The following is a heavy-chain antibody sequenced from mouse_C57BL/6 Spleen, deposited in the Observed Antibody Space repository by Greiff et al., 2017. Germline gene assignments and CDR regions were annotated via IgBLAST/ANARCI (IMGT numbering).Heavy chain of an antibody. CDR1: GFTFSSYT. J-gene: IGHJ1*03. CDR2: ISGGGGNT. CDR3: ARRDYDYGWYFDV. D-gene: IGHD2-4*01. Sequence: EVMLVESGGGLVKPGGSLKLSCAASGFTFSSYTMSWVRQTPEKRLEWVATISGGGGNTYYPDSVKGRFTISRDNAKNTLYLQMSSLRSEDTALYYCARRDYDYGWYFDVWGTGTTVTVSS. V-gene: IGHV5-9*01.